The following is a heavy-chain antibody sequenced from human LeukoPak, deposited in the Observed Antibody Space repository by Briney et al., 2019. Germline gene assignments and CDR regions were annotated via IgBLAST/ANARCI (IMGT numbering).Heavy chain of an antibody. CDR1: GFSFGNYA. V-gene: IGHV3-30-3*01. CDR2: ISYDGDKI. J-gene: IGHJ4*02. D-gene: IGHD1-26*01. Sequence: GGSLRLSCEASGFSFGNYAMHWVRQAPGKGLAWVALISYDGDKIYYEDSVKGRFTISRDNSRDTLYLQMNSLRAEDTAVYYCAKDGVGPNSINYFDYWGQGTLVTVSS. CDR3: AKDGVGPNSINYFDY.